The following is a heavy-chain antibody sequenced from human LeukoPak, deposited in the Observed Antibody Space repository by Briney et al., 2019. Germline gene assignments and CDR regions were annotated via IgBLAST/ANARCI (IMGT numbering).Heavy chain of an antibody. J-gene: IGHJ6*02. CDR1: GFTFSSYG. CDR3: AKDGVIAARLRLGYYYYGMDV. V-gene: IGHV3-30*18. CDR2: ISYDGSNK. Sequence: PGRSLRLSCAASGFTFSSYGMHWVRQAPGKGLEWVAVISYDGSNKYYADSVKGRFTISRDNSKNTLYLQMNSLRADDTAVYYCAKDGVIAARLRLGYYYYGMDVWGQGTTVTVSS. D-gene: IGHD6-6*01.